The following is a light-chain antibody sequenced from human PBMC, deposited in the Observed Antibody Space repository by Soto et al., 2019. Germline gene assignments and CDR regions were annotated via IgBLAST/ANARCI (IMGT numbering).Light chain of an antibody. J-gene: IGKJ2*01. CDR2: GAS. Sequence: EIVLTQSPGTLSLSPGEGATLSCRASQSVSSNYLAWYQHKPGQSPRLLIYGASTRATGIPDRFSGSGSGTDFTLTIIRLEPEDFAVYYCQQYITSPYTFGQGTKLEIK. CDR3: QQYITSPYT. CDR1: QSVSSNY. V-gene: IGKV3-20*01.